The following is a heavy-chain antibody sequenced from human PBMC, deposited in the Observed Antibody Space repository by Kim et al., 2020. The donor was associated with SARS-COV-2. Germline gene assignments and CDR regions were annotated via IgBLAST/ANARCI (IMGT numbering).Heavy chain of an antibody. V-gene: IGHV1-69*06. CDR2: IIPIFGTA. J-gene: IGHJ6*02. D-gene: IGHD4-17*01. Sequence: SVKVSCKASGGTFSSYAISWVRQAPGQGLGWMGGIIPIFGTANYAQKFQGRVTITADKSTSTAYMELSSLRSEDTAVYYFASSGGYGDYGAYYYYGMDVWGPGTTVTVSS. CDR3: ASSGGYGDYGAYYYYGMDV. CDR1: GGTFSSYA.